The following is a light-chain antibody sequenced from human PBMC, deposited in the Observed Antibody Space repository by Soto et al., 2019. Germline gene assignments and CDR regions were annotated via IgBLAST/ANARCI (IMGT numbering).Light chain of an antibody. J-gene: IGLJ1*01. CDR2: DNN. CDR1: SSNIGNNY. CDR3: GTWDSSLSAGGYV. Sequence: QTVVTQPPSVSAAPGQKVTISCSGSSSNIGNNYVSWYQQLPGTAPKLLIYDNNKRPSGIPDRFSGSKSGTSATLGITGLQTGDEADYYCGTWDSSLSAGGYVFGTGTKLTVL. V-gene: IGLV1-51*01.